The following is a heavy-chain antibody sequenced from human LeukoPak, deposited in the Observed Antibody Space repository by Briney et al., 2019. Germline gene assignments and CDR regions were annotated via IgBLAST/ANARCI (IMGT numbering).Heavy chain of an antibody. V-gene: IGHV4-39*07. D-gene: IGHD3-3*01. CDR3: ARDRYYDFWSGTGEKRANAFDI. CDR1: GGSISSSSYY. CDR2: IYYSGST. Sequence: PSETLSLTCTVSGGSISSSSYYWGWIRQPPGKGLEWIGSIYYSGSTYYNPSLKSRVTISVDTSKNQFSLKLSSVTAADTAVYYCARDRYYDFWSGTGEKRANAFDIWGQGTMVTVSS. J-gene: IGHJ3*02.